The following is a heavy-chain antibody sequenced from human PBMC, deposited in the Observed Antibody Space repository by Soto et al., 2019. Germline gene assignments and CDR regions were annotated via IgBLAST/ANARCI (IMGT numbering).Heavy chain of an antibody. CDR2: ISGSGGTT. V-gene: IGHV3-23*01. J-gene: IGHJ4*02. CDR1: GFTVSTNY. D-gene: IGHD6-6*01. CDR3: AKSLGSSWKGFDY. Sequence: GGSLRLSCAASGFTVSTNYMSWVRPAPGKGLQWVSGISGSGGTTYYAGSVKGRFTISRDNSKNSLYLQMNGLGAEDTAVYYCAKSLGSSWKGFDYWGQGTLVTVSS.